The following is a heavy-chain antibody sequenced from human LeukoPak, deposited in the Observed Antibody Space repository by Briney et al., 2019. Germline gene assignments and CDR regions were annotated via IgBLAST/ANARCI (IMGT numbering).Heavy chain of an antibody. J-gene: IGHJ4*02. CDR3: ARGSGSGSYFPVDY. D-gene: IGHD3-10*01. Sequence: ASVNASCKASGYTFTSYGISWVRQAPRHGLGWMGWISAYNGNTNYAQKLQGRVTMTTDTSTSTAYMELRSLRSDDTAVYYCARGSGSGSYFPVDYWGQGTLVTVSS. CDR2: ISAYNGNT. V-gene: IGHV1-18*01. CDR1: GYTFTSYG.